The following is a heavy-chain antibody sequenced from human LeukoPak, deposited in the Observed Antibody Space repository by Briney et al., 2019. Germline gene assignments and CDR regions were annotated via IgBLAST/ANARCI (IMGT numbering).Heavy chain of an antibody. V-gene: IGHV4-59*08. Sequence: SETLSLTCTVSGASISSYYWSWIRQSPGKGLEWIGYIYYSGRTNYNPSLKSRVTISVDTSKNQFSLKLSSVTAADTAVYYCARAPFDCSRGYYYYYMDVWGKGTTVTISS. CDR3: ARAPFDCSRGYYYYYMDV. D-gene: IGHD6-13*01. J-gene: IGHJ6*03. CDR1: GASISSYY. CDR2: IYYSGRT.